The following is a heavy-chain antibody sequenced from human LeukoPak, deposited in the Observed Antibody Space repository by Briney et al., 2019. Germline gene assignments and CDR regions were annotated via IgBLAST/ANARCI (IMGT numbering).Heavy chain of an antibody. CDR1: GGSISSYY. CDR3: ARAPVDIGSFDY. D-gene: IGHD5/OR15-5a*01. Sequence: SETLSLTCTVSGGSISSYYWSWIRQPAGKGLEWIGRIYTSGSTNDNPSLKSRVSMSVDTSKNEFSLKLSSVTAADTAVYYCARAPVDIGSFDYWGQGNLVTVSS. CDR2: IYTSGST. J-gene: IGHJ4*02. V-gene: IGHV4-4*07.